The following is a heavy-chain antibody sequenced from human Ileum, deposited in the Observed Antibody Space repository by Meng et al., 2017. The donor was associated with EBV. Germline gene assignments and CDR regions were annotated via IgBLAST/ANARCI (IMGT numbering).Heavy chain of an antibody. D-gene: IGHD3-9*01. CDR1: VYTFTSYA. J-gene: IGHJ4*02. V-gene: IGHV7-4-1*02. CDR3: ARFDWLAHY. CDR2: IDPNTGNP. Sequence: QVQLVQSGSGLKQPGASVKVSCRPSVYTFTSYAINWVRQAPGQGPEWMGWIDPNTGNPTYDQGFTGRFVFYLDTSVSTAYLQINSLRADDTAVYYCARFDWLAHYWGQGTLVTVSS.